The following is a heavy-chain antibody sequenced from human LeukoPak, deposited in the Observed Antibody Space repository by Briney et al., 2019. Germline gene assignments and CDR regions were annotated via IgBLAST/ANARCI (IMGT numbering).Heavy chain of an antibody. V-gene: IGHV3-48*01. Sequence: GGSLRLSCAASGFTFSSYSMNWVRQAPGKGLEWVSYISSSSSTIYYADSVKGRFTISRDNAKNSLYLQMNSLRAEDTAVYYRAREYYGSGSYLRFDPWGQGTLVTVSS. J-gene: IGHJ5*02. CDR3: AREYYGSGSYLRFDP. CDR2: ISSSSSTI. D-gene: IGHD3-10*01. CDR1: GFTFSSYS.